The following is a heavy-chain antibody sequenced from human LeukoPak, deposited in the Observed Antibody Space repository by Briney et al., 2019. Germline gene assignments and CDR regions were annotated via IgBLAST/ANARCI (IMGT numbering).Heavy chain of an antibody. J-gene: IGHJ3*02. D-gene: IGHD2-2*01. CDR1: GFTFSDYY. CDR2: SNHFGST. V-gene: IGHV4-34*01. Sequence: LRLSCAASGFTFSDYYMSWIRQAPGKGLEWIGESNHFGSTNYNPSLKSRVTISVDTSKNQFSLDLSSVTAADTAVYYCARQKCTSTSCLTKNAFDIWGQGTMVTVSS. CDR3: ARQKCTSTSCLTKNAFDI.